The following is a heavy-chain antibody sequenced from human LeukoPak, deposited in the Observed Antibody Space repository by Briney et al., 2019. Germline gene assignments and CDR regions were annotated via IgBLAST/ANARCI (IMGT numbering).Heavy chain of an antibody. D-gene: IGHD5-12*01. Sequence: GGSLRLSCAASGFTFSSYWMSWVRQAPGKGLEWVSVIYSGGSAYYADSVKGRFTISRHNSKNTLYLQMNSLRAEDTAVNYCARLRSGYDFDAFDIWGQGTMVTVSS. J-gene: IGHJ3*02. CDR2: IYSGGSA. CDR1: GFTFSSYW. V-gene: IGHV3-53*04. CDR3: ARLRSGYDFDAFDI.